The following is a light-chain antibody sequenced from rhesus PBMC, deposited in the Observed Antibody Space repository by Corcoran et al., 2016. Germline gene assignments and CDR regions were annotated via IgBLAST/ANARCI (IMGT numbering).Light chain of an antibody. CDR1: YIGSEA. CDR3: QVFDISGDHPV. V-gene: IGLV3-44*01. Sequence: FDLTQPPSVSVSPGQTARITSGGDYIGSEAVHWYQQRPPQAPLLVVYNDFNRPSGIPERFSGPKSVNTANLTTGGVEAGDEADYYCQVFDISGDHPVFGSCTKLTVL. J-gene: IGLJ6*01. CDR2: NDF.